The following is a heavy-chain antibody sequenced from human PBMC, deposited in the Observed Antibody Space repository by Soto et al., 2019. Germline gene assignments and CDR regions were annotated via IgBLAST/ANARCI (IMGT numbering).Heavy chain of an antibody. D-gene: IGHD3-22*01. CDR3: ATEPIYYNDGSGYYPLGH. J-gene: IGHJ4*02. Sequence: QVQLVQSGAEVKKPGASVKVSCKASGYSFATYGFSWVRQAPGQGLECVGWISAHNGDTHYSQKFQGRVNLTTDTSTNTGSMELRSLTSDDTAVYFCATEPIYYNDGSGYYPLGHWGQGTLVTVSS. CDR2: ISAHNGDT. CDR1: GYSFATYG. V-gene: IGHV1-18*04.